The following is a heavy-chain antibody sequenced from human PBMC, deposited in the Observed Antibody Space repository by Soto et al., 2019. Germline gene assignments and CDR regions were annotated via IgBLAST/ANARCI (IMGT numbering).Heavy chain of an antibody. CDR3: ARFYHSGKPGVFGH. J-gene: IGHJ4*02. V-gene: IGHV4-59*01. CDR1: CASISPYY. D-gene: IGHD2-15*01. CDR2: IYYTGST. Sequence: SETLSLTCTVSCASISPYYWGCIRLPPGKGLYCIGHIYYTGSTTYNPSLKSRVTISVDTPKNQFSLQLSSVTAADTALYFCARFYHSGKPGVFGHWGEGALVTLSS.